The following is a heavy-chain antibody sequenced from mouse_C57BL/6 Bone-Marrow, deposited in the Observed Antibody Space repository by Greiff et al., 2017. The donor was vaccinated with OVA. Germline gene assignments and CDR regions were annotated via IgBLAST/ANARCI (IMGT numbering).Heavy chain of an antibody. J-gene: IGHJ2*01. V-gene: IGHV6-3*01. D-gene: IGHD1-1*01. Sequence: EVKLVESGGGLVQPGGSMKLSCVASGFTFSNYWMNWVRQSPEKGLEWVAQIRLKSDNYATHYAESVKGRFTISRDDSKSSVYLQMNNLRAEDTGIYYCTSDYYGSSVFDYWGQGTTLTVSS. CDR2: IRLKSDNYAT. CDR3: TSDYYGSSVFDY. CDR1: GFTFSNYW.